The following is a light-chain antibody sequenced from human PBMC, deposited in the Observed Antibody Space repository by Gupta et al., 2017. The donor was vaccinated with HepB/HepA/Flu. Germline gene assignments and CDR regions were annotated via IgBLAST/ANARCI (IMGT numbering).Light chain of an antibody. Sequence: SYVLTQPPSVSVAPGKTARITCGGNKIGSKSVHWYQQKSGQAPVLVVYDDSDRPSGIPERFSGSNSGNTATLTXSXVEAGDXADYYCQVLDSSSDRVFGGGTKLTVL. J-gene: IGLJ3*02. CDR1: KIGSKS. CDR3: QVLDSSSDRV. V-gene: IGLV3-21*03. CDR2: DDS.